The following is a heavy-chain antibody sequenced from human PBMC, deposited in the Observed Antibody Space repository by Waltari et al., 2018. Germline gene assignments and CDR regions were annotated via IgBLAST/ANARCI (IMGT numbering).Heavy chain of an antibody. V-gene: IGHV5-51*01. CDR2: NVPGDSET. Sequence: EVQLVQSGVEVKKPGESLKISCKGSGYSFSSYWIGWWRHMPGKGLEWMGNNVPGDSETRYSPSFQGQVTISADKSISTAFLHWSSLKASDTATYYCARSDCTRGSCYGTFDNWGHGTLVIVSS. J-gene: IGHJ4*01. CDR1: GYSFSSYW. D-gene: IGHD2-2*01. CDR3: ARSDCTRGSCYGTFDN.